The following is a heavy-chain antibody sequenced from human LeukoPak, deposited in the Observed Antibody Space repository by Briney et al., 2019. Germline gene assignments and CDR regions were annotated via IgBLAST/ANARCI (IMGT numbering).Heavy chain of an antibody. V-gene: IGHV3-30-3*01. Sequence: GRSLRLSCAASGFTFSSYAMHWVRQAPGKGLEWVAVISYDGSNKYYADSVKGRFTISRDNSKNTLYLQMNSLRAEDTAVYYCAKDKDIVATSGFDYWGQGTLVTVSS. J-gene: IGHJ4*02. CDR3: AKDKDIVATSGFDY. CDR2: ISYDGSNK. CDR1: GFTFSSYA. D-gene: IGHD5-12*01.